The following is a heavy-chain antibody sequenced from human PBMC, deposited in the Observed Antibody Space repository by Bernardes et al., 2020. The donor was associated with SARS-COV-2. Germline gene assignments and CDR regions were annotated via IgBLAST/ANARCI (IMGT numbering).Heavy chain of an antibody. Sequence: ASVKVSCKASGYTFTGYYIHWVRQAPGQGLEWMGWINPNSGGTIYAQKFQGRVTMTRDTSISTAYMELSRLRSDDTAMYYCARSSSSSSVDLLNYFDYWGQGSLVTVSS. CDR3: ARSSSSSSVDLLNYFDY. D-gene: IGHD6-6*01. CDR1: GYTFTGYY. J-gene: IGHJ4*02. V-gene: IGHV1-2*02. CDR2: INPNSGGT.